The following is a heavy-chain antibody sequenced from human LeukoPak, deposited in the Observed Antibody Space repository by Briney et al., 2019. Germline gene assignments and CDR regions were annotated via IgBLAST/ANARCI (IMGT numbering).Heavy chain of an antibody. D-gene: IGHD3-3*01. Sequence: SVKVSCKVSGYTLTELSMHWVRQAPGKGLEWMGGFDPEDGETIYAQKFQGRVTMTEDTSTDTAYMELSSLRSEDTAVYYCATDLDYDFWSGYPHSWGQGTLVTVSS. J-gene: IGHJ4*02. CDR3: ATDLDYDFWSGYPHS. V-gene: IGHV1-24*01. CDR1: GYTLTELS. CDR2: FDPEDGET.